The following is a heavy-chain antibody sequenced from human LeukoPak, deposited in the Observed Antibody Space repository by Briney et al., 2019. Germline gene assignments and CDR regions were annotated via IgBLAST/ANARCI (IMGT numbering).Heavy chain of an antibody. J-gene: IGHJ4*02. Sequence: SETLSLTCAVSGGSISSGGYSWSWLRPPPGQRLEWIVHIYSNGSTSNNPSLKSRVTISVDTSKNQFSLKLSSVTAADTAVYYCARGWSGSYYYLDYWGQGTLVNVSS. V-gene: IGHV4-30-4*07. CDR1: GGSISSGGYS. CDR3: ARGWSGSYYYLDY. D-gene: IGHD1-26*01. CDR2: IYSNGST.